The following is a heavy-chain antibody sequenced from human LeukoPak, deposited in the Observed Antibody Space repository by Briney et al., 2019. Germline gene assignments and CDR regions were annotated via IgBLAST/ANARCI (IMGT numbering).Heavy chain of an antibody. V-gene: IGHV3-48*01. CDR2: ISSSSSTI. CDR1: GFTFSSYS. D-gene: IGHD3-22*01. Sequence: GGSLRLSCAASGFTFSSYSMNWVRQAPGKGLEWVSYISSSSSTIYYADSVKGRFTISRDNAKNSLYLQMNSLRAEDTAVYYCAKETYYYDSSGYYQDAFDIWGQGTMVTVSS. CDR3: AKETYYYDSSGYYQDAFDI. J-gene: IGHJ3*02.